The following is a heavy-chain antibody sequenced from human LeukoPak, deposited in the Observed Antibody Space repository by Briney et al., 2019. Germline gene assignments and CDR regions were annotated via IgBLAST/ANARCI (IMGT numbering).Heavy chain of an antibody. Sequence: ASVKVSCKASGYTFTSYGISWVRQAPGQGLEWMGWISAYNGNTNYAQKLQGRVTMTTDTSTSTAYLELRSLRSDDTAVYYCATVFYDSSGYYQVYYFDYWGQGTLVTVSS. CDR1: GYTFTSYG. V-gene: IGHV1-18*01. CDR2: ISAYNGNT. CDR3: ATVFYDSSGYYQVYYFDY. D-gene: IGHD3-22*01. J-gene: IGHJ4*02.